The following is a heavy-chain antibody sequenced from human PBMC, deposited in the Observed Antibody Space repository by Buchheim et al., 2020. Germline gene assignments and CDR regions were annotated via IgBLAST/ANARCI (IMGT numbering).Heavy chain of an antibody. Sequence: EVQLVESGGDLVQPGGSLRLSCAASGFTFNTYWMSWVRQAPGKGLEWVATLKSDGREKYYVDSVKGRLTVSRDNAENSLFLQMDSLRVEDTAVYYCARARWGGTGADYWGQGTL. D-gene: IGHD1-1*01. CDR3: ARARWGGTGADY. V-gene: IGHV3-7*01. CDR2: LKSDGREK. J-gene: IGHJ4*02. CDR1: GFTFNTYW.